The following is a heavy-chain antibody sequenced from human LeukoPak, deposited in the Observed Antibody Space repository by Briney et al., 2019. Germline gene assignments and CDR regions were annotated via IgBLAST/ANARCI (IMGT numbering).Heavy chain of an antibody. CDR1: GASVNSGGYY. D-gene: IGHD6-25*01. CDR3: ARGDSGASEYFQD. CDR2: IYYSGTT. Sequence: PSETLSLTCTVSGASVNSGGYYWTWIRQHPGKGLEWIGYIYYSGTTYYNSSLKSRITMSIDTSKNHFSLRLNSVTAADTAVYFCARGDSGASEYFQDWGQGTLVTVSS. V-gene: IGHV4-31*03. J-gene: IGHJ1*01.